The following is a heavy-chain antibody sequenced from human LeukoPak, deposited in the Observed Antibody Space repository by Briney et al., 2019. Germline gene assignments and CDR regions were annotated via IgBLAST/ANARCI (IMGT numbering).Heavy chain of an antibody. Sequence: GGSLRLSCAASGFTFSSYGMHWVRQAPGKGLEWVAVISYDGSNKYYADSVKGRFTISRDNSKNTLYLQMNSLRAEDTAVYYCAKLIGESYYDFWSGSNNWFDPWGQGTLVTVSS. CDR2: ISYDGSNK. CDR1: GFTFSSYG. CDR3: AKLIGESYYDFWSGSNNWFDP. V-gene: IGHV3-30*18. J-gene: IGHJ5*02. D-gene: IGHD3-3*01.